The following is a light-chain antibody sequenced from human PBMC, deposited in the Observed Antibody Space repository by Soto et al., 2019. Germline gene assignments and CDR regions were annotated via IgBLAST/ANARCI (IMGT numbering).Light chain of an antibody. CDR1: QSIDNW. CDR3: QQYNSYPST. V-gene: IGKV1-5*01. J-gene: IGKJ1*01. Sequence: DIQMTQSPSTLSASVGDRVTITCRASQSIDNWLAWYQQKPGKAPMLLIYDASSLESGVPSRFSGSGSETEFTLTISSLQPDDFAMYYCQQYNSYPSTFGQGTKVDIK. CDR2: DAS.